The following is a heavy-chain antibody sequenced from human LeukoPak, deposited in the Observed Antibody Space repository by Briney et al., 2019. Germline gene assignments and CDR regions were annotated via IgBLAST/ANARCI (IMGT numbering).Heavy chain of an antibody. CDR1: GFIFSPFA. D-gene: IGHD3-22*01. J-gene: IGHJ4*02. Sequence: PGRSLRLSCAASGFIFSPFAMHWVRQAPGKGLEWVAVISNDGSNKYYADSVKGRFTISTDNSNNTVFLQMNSLRAEDTAVYFCARGYYYDRSGYLLDYWGQGTLVTVSS. CDR3: ARGYYYDRSGYLLDY. V-gene: IGHV3-30*04. CDR2: ISNDGSNK.